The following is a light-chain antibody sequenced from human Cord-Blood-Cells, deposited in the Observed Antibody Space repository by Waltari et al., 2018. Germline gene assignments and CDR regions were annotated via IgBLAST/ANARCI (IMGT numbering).Light chain of an antibody. CDR3: QQYNNWPPWT. CDR2: GAS. CDR1: QSVSSN. V-gene: IGKV3-15*01. Sequence: EIVMTQSPATLSVSPGERATLSCRASQSVSSNLAWYQQKPGQAPRPLIYGASTRATGIPARCSGSWSGTEFTLTISSLQSEDFAVYYCQQYNNWPPWTFGQGTKVEIK. J-gene: IGKJ1*01.